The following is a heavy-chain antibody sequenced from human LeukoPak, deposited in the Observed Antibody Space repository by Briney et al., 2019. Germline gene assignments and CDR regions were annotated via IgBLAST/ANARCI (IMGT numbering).Heavy chain of an antibody. CDR3: ANDHVGGLCDSSRCHTNFYY. V-gene: IGHV3-53*01. Sequence: GGSLRLSCAASGFTVSSNYMSWVRQAPGKGLEWVSISHSGGKTYDADSVKGRFTISRDNSKNTLYLQMNSLRAEDTAVYFCANDHVGGLCDSSRCHTNFYYWGQGTLVTVSS. D-gene: IGHD3-22*01. J-gene: IGHJ4*01. CDR1: GFTVSSNY. CDR2: SHSGGKT.